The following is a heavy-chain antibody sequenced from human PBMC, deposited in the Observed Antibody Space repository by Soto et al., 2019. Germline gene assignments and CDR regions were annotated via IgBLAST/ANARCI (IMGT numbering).Heavy chain of an antibody. V-gene: IGHV3-9*01. CDR1: GFTFDDYA. CDR2: ISWNSGSI. D-gene: IGHD2-2*01. Sequence: EVQLVESGGGLVQPGRSLRLSCAASGFTFDDYAMHWVRQAPGKGLEWVSGISWNSGSIGYADSVKGRFTISRDNAKNSLYLQMNSLRAEDTALYYCTTGVCTSCSLDYYGMDVWGQGTTVTVSS. J-gene: IGHJ6*02. CDR3: TTGVCTSCSLDYYGMDV.